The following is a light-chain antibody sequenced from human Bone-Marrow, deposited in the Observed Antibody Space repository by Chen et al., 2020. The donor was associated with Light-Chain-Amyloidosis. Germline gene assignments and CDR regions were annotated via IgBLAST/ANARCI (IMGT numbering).Light chain of an antibody. V-gene: IGKV3-11*01. Sequence: EIVLTQSPATLSLSPGERATLSCRASQSVSSHLDWYQQKPGQAPRLLIYDASNRATGTPARFSGTRSGTDFTLTINSLEPEDCAVYYCQQRSDWPRTFGQGTKVEIK. CDR1: QSVSSH. J-gene: IGKJ1*01. CDR3: QQRSDWPRT. CDR2: DAS.